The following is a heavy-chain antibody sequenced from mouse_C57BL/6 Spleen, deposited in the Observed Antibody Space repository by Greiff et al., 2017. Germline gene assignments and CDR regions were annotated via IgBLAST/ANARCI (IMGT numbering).Heavy chain of an antibody. CDR2: ISSGSRTI. J-gene: IGHJ3*01. Sequence: EVKLVESGGGLVKPGGSLKLSCAASGFTFSDYGMHWVRQAPEKGLEWVAYISSGSRTIYYAATVKGRFTISRDNAKNTQFLQMTSLRSEDTAMYYCARLGDYDGPWFAYWGQGTLVTVSA. CDR3: ARLGDYDGPWFAY. CDR1: GFTFSDYG. D-gene: IGHD2-4*01. V-gene: IGHV5-17*01.